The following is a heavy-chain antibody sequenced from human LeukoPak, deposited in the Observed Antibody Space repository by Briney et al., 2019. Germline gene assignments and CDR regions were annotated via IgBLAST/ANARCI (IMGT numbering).Heavy chain of an antibody. CDR2: ISGSGGST. J-gene: IGHJ4*02. V-gene: IGHV3-23*01. D-gene: IGHD3-22*01. Sequence: PGGSLRLSCAASGFTFSSYAMSWVRQAPGKGLEWVSAISGSGGSTYYADSVKGRFTTSRDNSKNTLYLQMNSLRAEDTAVYYCAKESYYYDRGRTPGPREGYYFDYWGQGTLVTVSS. CDR1: GFTFSSYA. CDR3: AKESYYYDRGRTPGPREGYYFDY.